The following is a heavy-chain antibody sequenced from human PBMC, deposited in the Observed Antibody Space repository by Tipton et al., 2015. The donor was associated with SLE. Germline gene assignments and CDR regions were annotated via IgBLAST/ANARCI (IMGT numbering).Heavy chain of an antibody. V-gene: IGHV3-30*02. CDR2: IRYDGSNK. D-gene: IGHD5-12*01. Sequence: SLRLSCAASGFTFSSYGMHWVRQAPGKGLEWVAFIRYDGSNKYYADSVKGRFTTSRDNSKNTLYLQMNSLRAEDTAVYYCAKSLGGSGYDSSYYYYGMDVWGQGTTVTVSS. J-gene: IGHJ6*02. CDR1: GFTFSSYG. CDR3: AKSLGGSGYDSSYYYYGMDV.